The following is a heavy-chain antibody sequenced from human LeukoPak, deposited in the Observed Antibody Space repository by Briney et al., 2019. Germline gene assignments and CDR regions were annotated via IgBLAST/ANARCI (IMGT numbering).Heavy chain of an antibody. Sequence: GRSLRLSCAASGFAFSSYAMHWVRQAPGKGLEWVAVISYDGSNKYYADSVKGRFTISRDNSKNTLYLQMNSLRAEDTAVYYCARVNSYYDILTGYDMAGYWGQGTLVTVSS. CDR3: ARVNSYYDILTGYDMAGY. D-gene: IGHD3-9*01. V-gene: IGHV3-30-3*01. CDR2: ISYDGSNK. J-gene: IGHJ4*02. CDR1: GFAFSSYA.